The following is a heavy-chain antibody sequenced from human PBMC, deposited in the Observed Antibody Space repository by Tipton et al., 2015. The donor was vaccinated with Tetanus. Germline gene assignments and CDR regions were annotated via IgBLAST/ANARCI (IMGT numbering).Heavy chain of an antibody. CDR3: ARVVRDYYYGMDV. D-gene: IGHD3-10*01. Sequence: QLVQSGGGLVQPGGSLRLSCKASGYTFSAHTMHWVRQAPGKGLEWVANIKQDGSAKYYVDSVKGRFTISRDNAKNSLYLQMSRLRAEDTAVYYCARVVRDYYYGMDVWGQGTTVTVSS. CDR2: IKQDGSAK. V-gene: IGHV3-7*04. CDR1: GYTFSAHT. J-gene: IGHJ6*02.